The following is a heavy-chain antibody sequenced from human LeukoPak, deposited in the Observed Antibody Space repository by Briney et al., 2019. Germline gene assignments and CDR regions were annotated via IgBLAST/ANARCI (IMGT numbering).Heavy chain of an antibody. Sequence: SETLSLTCTVSGGSISSYYWSWIRQPPGMGLEWIGYIYYSGSTNYNPSLKSRVTISVDTSKNQFSLKLSSVTAADTAVYYCAREVVDGGNDYWGQGTLVTVSS. J-gene: IGHJ4*02. CDR1: GGSISSYY. V-gene: IGHV4-59*01. CDR3: AREVVDGGNDY. D-gene: IGHD4-23*01. CDR2: IYYSGST.